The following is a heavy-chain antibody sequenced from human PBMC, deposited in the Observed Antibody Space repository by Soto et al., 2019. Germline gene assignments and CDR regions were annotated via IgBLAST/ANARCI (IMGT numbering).Heavy chain of an antibody. CDR2: IDSTGGYT. CDR3: AKRQRGDGFGVDF. V-gene: IGHV3-23*05. D-gene: IGHD3-10*01. CDR1: GFTFTTFG. Sequence: EVQLLESGGGLVQPGQSLRLSCVASGFTFTTFGMIWVRQAPGKGLEWVSGIDSTGGYTYYADSVKGRFTISRDNSQNTLSLQLNSLRVEDTALYYCAKRQRGDGFGVDFWGRGTLVTVSS. J-gene: IGHJ4*02.